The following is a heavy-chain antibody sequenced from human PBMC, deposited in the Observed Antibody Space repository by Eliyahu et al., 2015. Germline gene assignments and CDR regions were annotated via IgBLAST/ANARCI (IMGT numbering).Heavy chain of an antibody. D-gene: IGHD5-24*01. J-gene: IGHJ4*02. Sequence: EVQLVESGGALVQPGGSLRLSCSASXFPXSSYAMHWVRQAPGKGLEYVSAISRSGGSTYYADSVKGRFIISRDNSNNALYLQMSSLRVEDTAVYYCVKVREGYSSLFDSWGQGTLVTVSS. CDR3: VKVREGYSSLFDS. V-gene: IGHV3-64D*08. CDR1: XFPXSSYA. CDR2: ISRSGGST.